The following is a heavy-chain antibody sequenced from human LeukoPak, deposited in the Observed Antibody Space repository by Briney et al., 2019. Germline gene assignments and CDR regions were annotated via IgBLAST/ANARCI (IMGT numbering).Heavy chain of an antibody. CDR2: IYHSGST. D-gene: IGHD3-10*01. CDR3: AIDYYGSGSSFHY. J-gene: IGHJ4*02. V-gene: IGHV4-38-2*02. CDR1: GYSISSGYY. Sequence: SETLSLTCTVSGYSISSGYYWGWIRQPPGKGLEWIGSIYHSGSTYYNPSLKSRVTISVDTSKNQFSLKLSSVTAADTAVYYCAIDYYGSGSSFHYWGQGTLVTVSS.